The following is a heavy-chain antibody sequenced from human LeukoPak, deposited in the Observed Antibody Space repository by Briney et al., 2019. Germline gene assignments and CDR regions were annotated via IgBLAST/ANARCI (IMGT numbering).Heavy chain of an antibody. CDR1: GGSTSSGSYY. J-gene: IGHJ4*02. CDR3: ARQQPYDFWSGYPFDY. V-gene: IGHV4-61*02. Sequence: SQTLSLTCTVSGGSTSSGSYYWSWIRQPAGKGLEWIGRIYTSGSTNYNPSLKSRVTISVDTSKNQFSLKLSSVTAADTAVYYCARQQPYDFWSGYPFDYWGQGTLVTVSS. CDR2: IYTSGST. D-gene: IGHD3-3*01.